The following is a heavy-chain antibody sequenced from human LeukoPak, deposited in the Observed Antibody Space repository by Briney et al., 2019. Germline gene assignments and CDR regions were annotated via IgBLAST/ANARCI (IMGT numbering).Heavy chain of an antibody. V-gene: IGHV4-34*01. Sequence: KPSETLSLTCAVYGVSFSGYYWSGIRQPPGKGLEWIGEINHSGSTNYNPSLKSRVTISVDPSKNRFSLKLRSVTAAATAVYYCASNPHLRVYDFSSGYTYYFDYWGQGTLVTVS. J-gene: IGHJ4*02. CDR1: GVSFSGYY. D-gene: IGHD3-3*01. CDR3: ASNPHLRVYDFSSGYTYYFDY. CDR2: INHSGST.